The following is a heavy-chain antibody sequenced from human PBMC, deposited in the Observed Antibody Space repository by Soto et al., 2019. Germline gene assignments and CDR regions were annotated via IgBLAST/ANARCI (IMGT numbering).Heavy chain of an antibody. J-gene: IGHJ4*02. Sequence: SETLSLTCTVSGGSISSGGYYWSWIRQHPGKGLEWIGYIYYSGSTYYNPSLKSRVTISVDTSKNQFSLKLSSVTAADTAVYYCATRNYGGYFDYWGQGTLVTVSS. CDR1: GGSISSGGYY. CDR2: IYYSGST. V-gene: IGHV4-31*03. CDR3: ATRNYGGYFDY. D-gene: IGHD1-7*01.